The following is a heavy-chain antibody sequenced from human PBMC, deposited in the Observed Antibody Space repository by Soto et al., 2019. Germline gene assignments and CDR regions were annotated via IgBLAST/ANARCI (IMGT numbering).Heavy chain of an antibody. J-gene: IGHJ6*03. V-gene: IGHV3-48*01. CDR1: GFTFSSYS. Sequence: GGSLRLSCAASGFTFSSYSMNWVRQAPGKGLEWVSYISSSSSTIYYADSVKGRFTISRDNAKNSLYLQMNSLRAEDTAVYYCARVIVVPAENYMGVWGKGTTVTVSS. CDR3: ARVIVVPAENYMGV. D-gene: IGHD2-2*01. CDR2: ISSSSSTI.